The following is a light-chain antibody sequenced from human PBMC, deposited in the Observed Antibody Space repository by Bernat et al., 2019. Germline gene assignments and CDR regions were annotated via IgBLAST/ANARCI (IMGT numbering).Light chain of an antibody. V-gene: IGLV2-11*01. Sequence: QSAPTQPRSMSGSPGQSVTISCTGTSSDVGYYKYVSWYQHHPDKAPKLMIYDVTKRPSGVPDRFSGAKSGNTAFMTISGLQAEDEADYYCGAHAGNFRWVFGGGTKLTV. CDR1: SSDVGYYKY. CDR3: GAHAGNFRWV. J-gene: IGLJ3*02. CDR2: DVT.